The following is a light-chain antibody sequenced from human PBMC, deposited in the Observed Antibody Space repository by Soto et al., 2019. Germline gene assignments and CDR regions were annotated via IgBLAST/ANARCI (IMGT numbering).Light chain of an antibody. V-gene: IGKV3-20*01. Sequence: EIVLTQSPGSLSLSPRERATLSCRASQSVTSSHLAWYQQKPGQAPRLLIYGASRRATGIPDRFSGSGSGTDFTLTISRLEPEDSAMYYCQQYGSSTYTFGQGTK. CDR3: QQYGSSTYT. J-gene: IGKJ2*01. CDR2: GAS. CDR1: QSVTSSH.